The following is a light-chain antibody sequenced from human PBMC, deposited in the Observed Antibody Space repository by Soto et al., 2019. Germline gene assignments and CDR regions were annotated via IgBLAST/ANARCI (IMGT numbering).Light chain of an antibody. J-gene: IGLJ2*01. CDR2: RND. Sequence: QSVLTQPPSASGTPGQRVTISCSGSSSNIGNNYAYWYQQLPGTAPRVLIYRNDQRPSGVPDRFSGSKSGTTASLAISGLRSEDEADYYCAAWDDSLSGPVVFGGGTQLTVL. CDR3: AAWDDSLSGPVV. V-gene: IGLV1-47*01. CDR1: SSNIGNNY.